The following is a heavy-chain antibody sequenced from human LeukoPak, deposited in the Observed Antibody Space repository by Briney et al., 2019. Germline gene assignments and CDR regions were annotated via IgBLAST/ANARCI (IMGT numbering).Heavy chain of an antibody. CDR3: ARGRMVYAPVDY. V-gene: IGHV4-59*01. J-gene: IGHJ4*02. CDR2: IYYSGST. Sequence: ASETLSLTCTVPGGSISSYYWSWIRQPPGKGLEWIGYIYYSGSTNYNPSLKGRVTISVDTSKNQFSLKLSSVTAADTAVYYCARGRMVYAPVDYWGQGTLVTVSS. D-gene: IGHD2-8*01. CDR1: GGSISSYY.